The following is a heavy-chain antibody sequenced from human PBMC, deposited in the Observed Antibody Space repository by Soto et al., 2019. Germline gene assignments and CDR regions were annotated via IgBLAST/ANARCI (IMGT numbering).Heavy chain of an antibody. CDR2: IVVGSGNT. D-gene: IGHD2-15*01. CDR3: AAGYCSGGSCYSTRIGYYDGMDV. V-gene: IGHV1-58*01. Sequence: ASVKVSCKASGFTFTSSAVQWVRQARGQRLEWIGWIVVGSGNTNYAQKFQERVTITRDMSTSTAYMELSSLRSEDTAVYYCAAGYCSGGSCYSTRIGYYDGMDVWGQGTTVTVSS. CDR1: GFTFTSSA. J-gene: IGHJ6*01.